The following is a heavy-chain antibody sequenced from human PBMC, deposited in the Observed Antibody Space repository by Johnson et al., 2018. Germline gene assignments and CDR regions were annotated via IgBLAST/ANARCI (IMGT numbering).Heavy chain of an antibody. CDR3: SRSPLVATGPYHYYYMDV. V-gene: IGHV4-30-4*01. J-gene: IGHJ6*03. D-gene: IGHD1-1*01. Sequence: QVQLQESGPGLAKPSQTLSLTCTVSGGSISRNDYYWSWIRQPPGKGLEWIGYKNYGGRTYYNPFLKSRVTISVDTSKNQFSLKLRSVTAADTAVYYCSRSPLVATGPYHYYYMDVWGKGTTVTVSS. CDR2: KNYGGRT. CDR1: GGSISRNDYY.